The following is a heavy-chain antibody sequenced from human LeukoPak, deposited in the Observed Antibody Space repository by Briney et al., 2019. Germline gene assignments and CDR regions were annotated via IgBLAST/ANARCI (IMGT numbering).Heavy chain of an antibody. CDR1: GFTFSSYA. Sequence: GGSLRLSCAASGFTFSSYAMSWVRQAPGKGLEWVAVISYDGSNKYYADSVKGRFTISRDNAKNSLYLQMNSLRAEDTAVYFCARDNLPNSYDSSGADSWGQGTLVTVSS. D-gene: IGHD3-22*01. CDR2: ISYDGSNK. V-gene: IGHV3-30*03. J-gene: IGHJ4*02. CDR3: ARDNLPNSYDSSGADS.